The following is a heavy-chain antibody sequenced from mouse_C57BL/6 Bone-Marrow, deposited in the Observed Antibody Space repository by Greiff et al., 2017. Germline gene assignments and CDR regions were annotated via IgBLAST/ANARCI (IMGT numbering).Heavy chain of an antibody. J-gene: IGHJ2*01. CDR2: ISYDGSN. D-gene: IGHD3-2*02. V-gene: IGHV3-6*01. CDR3: ARDPEDSSGPLFDY. Sequence: EVKLMESGPGLVKPSQSLSLTCSVTGYSITSGYYWNWIRQFPGNKLEWMGYISYDGSNNYNPSLKNRISITRDTSKNQFFLKLNSVTTEDTATYYCARDPEDSSGPLFDYWGQGTTLTVSS. CDR1: GYSITSGYY.